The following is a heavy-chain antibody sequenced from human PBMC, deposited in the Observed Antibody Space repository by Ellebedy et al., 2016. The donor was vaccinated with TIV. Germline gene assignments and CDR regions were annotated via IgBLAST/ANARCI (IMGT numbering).Heavy chain of an antibody. Sequence: GGSLRLXXAASGFTFSSYAMSWVRQAPGKGLEWVSYISSSGSTIYYADSVKGRFTISRDNAQNSLYLQMNSLRAEDTAVYYCARDVPMAGQGDWFDPWGQGTLVTVSS. CDR2: ISSSGSTI. J-gene: IGHJ5*02. D-gene: IGHD6-19*01. CDR3: ARDVPMAGQGDWFDP. CDR1: GFTFSSYA. V-gene: IGHV3-48*04.